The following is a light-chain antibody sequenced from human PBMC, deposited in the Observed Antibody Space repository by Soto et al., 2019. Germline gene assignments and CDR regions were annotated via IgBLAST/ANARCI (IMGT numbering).Light chain of an antibody. CDR1: SSDFGGYNY. CDR2: EVS. J-gene: IGLJ1*01. Sequence: QSVLTQPPSASGSPGQSVTVSCTGTSSDFGGYNYVSWYQQHPGKAPKLIIYEVSERPSGVPDRFSGSKSGDTASLTVSGLQAEDDADYYCSSYAGSNNFCVFGTGTKVTVL. CDR3: SSYAGSNNFCV. V-gene: IGLV2-8*01.